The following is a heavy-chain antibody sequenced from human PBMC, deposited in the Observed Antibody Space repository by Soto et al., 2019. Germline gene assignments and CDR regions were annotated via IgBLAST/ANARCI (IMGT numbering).Heavy chain of an antibody. V-gene: IGHV5-10-1*01. CDR1: GYSFTSYW. CDR3: ARMHIAVAGTGSTVDY. J-gene: IGHJ4*02. CDR2: IDRSCSYT. D-gene: IGHD6-19*01. Sequence: GESLKISCKGSGYSFTSYWINWVRQMPGKGLEWGGRIDRSCSYTNYSPYFQGHVTISADKSISTAYLQWSSLKASDTAMYYCARMHIAVAGTGSTVDYWGQGTLVTVSS.